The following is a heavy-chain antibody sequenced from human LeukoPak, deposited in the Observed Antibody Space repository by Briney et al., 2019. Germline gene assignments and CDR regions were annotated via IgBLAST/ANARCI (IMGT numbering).Heavy chain of an antibody. J-gene: IGHJ5*02. V-gene: IGHV4-34*01. CDR1: GASFSGYY. CDR2: INDGGTT. CDR3: ARSFYSNYDKWFDP. D-gene: IGHD4-11*01. Sequence: PSETLSLTCAVYGASFSGYYWSWIRQPPGKGLGCIGEINDGGTTNYNPSLKSRVSISIDRSKNHFYLILTSVTAADTATYYCARSFYSNYDKWFDPWGQGTLVTVSS.